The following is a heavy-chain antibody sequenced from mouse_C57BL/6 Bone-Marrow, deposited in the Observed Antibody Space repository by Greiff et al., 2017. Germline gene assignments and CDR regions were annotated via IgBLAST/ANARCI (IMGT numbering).Heavy chain of an antibody. V-gene: IGHV1-22*01. Sequence: EVQLQQSGPELVKPGASVKMSCKASGYTFTDYNMHWVKQSHGKSLEWIGYINPNNGGTSYNQKFKGKATLTVNKSSSTAYMELRSLKSEDSAVYYCARSDYYGSSPWFAYWGQGTLVTVSA. D-gene: IGHD1-1*01. CDR2: INPNNGGT. CDR3: ARSDYYGSSPWFAY. CDR1: GYTFTDYN. J-gene: IGHJ3*01.